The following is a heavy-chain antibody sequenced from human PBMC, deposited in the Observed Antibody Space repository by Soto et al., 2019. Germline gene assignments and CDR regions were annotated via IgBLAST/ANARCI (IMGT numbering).Heavy chain of an antibody. CDR1: GGSFSGYY. Sequence: SETLSLTCAVYGGSFSGYYWRWIRQPPGKGLEWIGEINHSGSTNYNPSLKSRVTISVDTSKNQFSLKLSSVTAADTAVYYFARGKLSDYVWGSYRYHFDYWGQGTVVT. V-gene: IGHV4-34*01. CDR3: ARGKLSDYVWGSYRYHFDY. CDR2: INHSGST. J-gene: IGHJ4*02. D-gene: IGHD3-16*02.